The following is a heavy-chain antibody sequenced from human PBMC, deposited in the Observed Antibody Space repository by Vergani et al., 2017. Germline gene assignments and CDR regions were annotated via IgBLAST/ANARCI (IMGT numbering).Heavy chain of an antibody. D-gene: IGHD3-10*01. V-gene: IGHV3-30-3*01. J-gene: IGHJ4*02. CDR3: SRDELGFGELLLWY. CDR1: GFTFSSYA. Sequence: QVQLVESGGGVVQPGRSLRLSCAASGFTFSSYAMHWVRQAPGKGLEWVAVISYDGSNKYYADSVKGRFTISRDNSKNTLYLQMNSLRSEDTAVYYCSRDELGFGELLLWYWGQGTLVTVSS. CDR2: ISYDGSNK.